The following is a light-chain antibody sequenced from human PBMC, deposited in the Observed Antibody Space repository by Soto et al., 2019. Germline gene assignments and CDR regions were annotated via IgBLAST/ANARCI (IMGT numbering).Light chain of an antibody. CDR3: QTWGTDSVV. CDR1: SGHSNYA. CDR2: LNNDGSH. J-gene: IGLJ2*01. V-gene: IGLV4-69*01. Sequence: QLVLTQSPSASASLGASVKLTCTLSSGHSNYAIAWHQQQPEKGPRYLMNLNNDGSHIKGDGIPDRFSGSSSGAERYLTISSLQSEDEADYYCQTWGTDSVVFGGGTSSPS.